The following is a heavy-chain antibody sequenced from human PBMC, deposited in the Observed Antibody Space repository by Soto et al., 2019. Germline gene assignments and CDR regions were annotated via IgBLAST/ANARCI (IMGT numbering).Heavy chain of an antibody. CDR1: GFTFSSDW. CDR3: ARARYYYYYAMDV. J-gene: IGHJ6*02. V-gene: IGHV4-34*01. CDR2: INHSGST. Sequence: LSCAASGFTFSSDWMHWVRQPPGKGLEWIGEINHSGSTNYNPSLKSRVTISVDTSKNQFSLKLSSVTAADTAVYYCARARYYYYYAMDVWGQGTTVTVSS.